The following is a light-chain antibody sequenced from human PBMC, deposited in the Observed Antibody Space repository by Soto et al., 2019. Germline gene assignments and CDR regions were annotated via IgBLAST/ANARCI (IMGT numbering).Light chain of an antibody. CDR2: EVS. CDR3: TSYASSVNSV. J-gene: IGLJ1*01. CDR1: SDDVGAFNY. Sequence: QSALTQPASVSGSPGQSITISCTGTSDDVGAFNYVSWYQQHPGKAPKLMIFEVSRRPSGVSNRLSGSKSGNTASLTISGLQAEDEADYYCTSYASSVNSVFGAGTKVTVL. V-gene: IGLV2-14*01.